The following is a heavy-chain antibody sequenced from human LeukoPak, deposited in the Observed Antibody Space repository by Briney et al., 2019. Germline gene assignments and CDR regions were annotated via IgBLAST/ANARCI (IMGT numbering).Heavy chain of an antibody. CDR2: ISYDGSYT. D-gene: IGHD3-10*01. CDR1: GFTLSSYD. V-gene: IGHV3-30-3*01. CDR3: ARARGSLNDY. Sequence: GRSLRLSCVASGFTLSSYDMYWVRQAPGKGLEWVAVISYDGSYTYYADSAKGRFTISKDNSKNTLYLQMSGLRPEDTAVYYCARARGSLNDYWGQGTLVTVSS. J-gene: IGHJ4*02.